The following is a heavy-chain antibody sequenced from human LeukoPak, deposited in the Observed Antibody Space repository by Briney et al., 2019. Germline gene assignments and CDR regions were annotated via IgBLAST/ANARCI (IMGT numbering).Heavy chain of an antibody. J-gene: IGHJ5*02. CDR2: INTNTGNP. CDR3: ARGSSSGWYSNWFDP. V-gene: IGHV7-4-1*02. Sequence: GASVKVSCKASGYTFTSYAMNWVRQAPGQGLEWMGWINTNTGNPTYAQGFTGRFVFSLDTSVSTAYLQISSLKAEDTAVYYCARGSSSGWYSNWFDPWGQGTLVTVSS. CDR1: GYTFTSYA. D-gene: IGHD6-19*01.